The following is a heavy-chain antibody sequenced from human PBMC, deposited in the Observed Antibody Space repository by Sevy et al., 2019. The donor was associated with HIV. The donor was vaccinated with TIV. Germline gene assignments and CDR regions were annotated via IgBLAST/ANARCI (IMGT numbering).Heavy chain of an antibody. CDR1: TFTFGHYA. V-gene: IGHV3-30*04. CDR3: ARDWGTPPTAILYYFDF. Sequence: GEPLKISCAASTFTFGHYAMHWVRQAPGKGLQWVAGISYEGSNEYYTDSVKGRFTISRDNSKNTLNLEMNNLRVEDTALYYCARDWGTPPTAILYYFDFWGQGIPVTVSS. D-gene: IGHD3-16*01. J-gene: IGHJ4*02. CDR2: ISYEGSNE.